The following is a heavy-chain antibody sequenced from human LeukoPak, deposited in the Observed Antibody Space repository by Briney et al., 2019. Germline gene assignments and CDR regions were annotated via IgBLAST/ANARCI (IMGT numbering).Heavy chain of an antibody. Sequence: GGSLRLSCAASGFSFSSYRMNWVRQAPGKGLEWVSYISSSGSTIYYADSVKGRFTISRDNAKNTLYLQMNSLRAEDTAVYYCARDGYSSSFYFDYWGQGTLVTVSS. CDR1: GFSFSSYR. D-gene: IGHD6-6*01. CDR2: ISSSGSTI. V-gene: IGHV3-48*04. J-gene: IGHJ4*02. CDR3: ARDGYSSSFYFDY.